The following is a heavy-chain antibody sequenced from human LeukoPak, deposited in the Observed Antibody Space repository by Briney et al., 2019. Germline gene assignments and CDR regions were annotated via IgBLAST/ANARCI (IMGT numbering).Heavy chain of an antibody. CDR2: IIPILGIA. Sequence: SVKVSCKASGYTFTGYYMHWVRQAPGQGLEWMGRIIPILGIANYAQKFQGRVTITADKSTSTAYMELSSLRSEDTAVYYCARAPLAAAAGTDYWGQGTLVTVSS. J-gene: IGHJ4*02. CDR3: ARAPLAAAAGTDY. D-gene: IGHD6-13*01. CDR1: GYTFTGYY. V-gene: IGHV1-69*04.